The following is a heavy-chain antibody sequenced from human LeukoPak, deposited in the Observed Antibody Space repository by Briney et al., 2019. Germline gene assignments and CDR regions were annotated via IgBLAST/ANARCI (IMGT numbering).Heavy chain of an antibody. CDR2: IIPIFGTA. D-gene: IGHD3-10*01. V-gene: IGHV1-69*13. Sequence: SVKVSCKASGGTFSSYAISWVRQAPGQGLEWMGGIIPIFGTANYAQKFQGRVTITADESTSTAYMELSSLRSEDTAVYYCARERPRGGAFDIWGQGTMVTVSS. CDR1: GGTFSSYA. CDR3: ARERPRGGAFDI. J-gene: IGHJ3*02.